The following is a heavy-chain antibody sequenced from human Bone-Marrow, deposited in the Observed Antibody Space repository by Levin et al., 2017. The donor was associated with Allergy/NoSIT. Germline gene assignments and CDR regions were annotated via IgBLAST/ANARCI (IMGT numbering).Heavy chain of an antibody. J-gene: IGHJ4*02. CDR2: IYYSGST. V-gene: IGHV4-59*01. CDR3: AMGEYYFDY. Sequence: SETLSLTCTVSGGSISSYYWSWIRQPPGKGLEWIGYIYYSGSTNYNPSLKSRVTISVDTSKNQFSLKLSPVTAADTAVYYCAMGEYYFDYWGQGTLVTVSS. D-gene: IGHD3-16*01. CDR1: GGSISSYY.